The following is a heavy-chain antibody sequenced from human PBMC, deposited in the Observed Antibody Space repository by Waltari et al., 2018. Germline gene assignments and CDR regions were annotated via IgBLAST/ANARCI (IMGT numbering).Heavy chain of an antibody. CDR1: GGTFSSYA. Sequence: QVQLVQSGAEVKKPGSSVKVSCKASGGTFSSYAISWVRQAPGQGLEWMGGIIPIFGTANYAQKFQGRVTITADESTSTAYMELSSLRSEDTAVYYCAREDPQWTGGGADYWGQGTLVTVSS. J-gene: IGHJ4*02. D-gene: IGHD7-27*01. CDR3: AREDPQWTGGGADY. CDR2: IIPIFGTA. V-gene: IGHV1-69*13.